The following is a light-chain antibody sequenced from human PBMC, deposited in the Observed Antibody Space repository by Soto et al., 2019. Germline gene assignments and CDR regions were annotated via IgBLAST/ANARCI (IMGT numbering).Light chain of an antibody. V-gene: IGKV1-9*01. CDR2: AAS. CDR1: QDIAIY. J-gene: IGKJ4*02. Sequence: IQLTQSPSSLSASVGDRVTITCRASQDIAIYLAWYQQKPGEAPKLLIYAASTLYGGVPSRISGSGSGTDVALTITSLQAEDFATYYCQQLSMDPSTFGGETKVDIK. CDR3: QQLSMDPST.